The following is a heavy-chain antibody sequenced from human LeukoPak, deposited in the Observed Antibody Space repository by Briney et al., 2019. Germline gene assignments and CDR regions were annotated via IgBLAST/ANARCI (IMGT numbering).Heavy chain of an antibody. D-gene: IGHD4-11*01. V-gene: IGHV4-4*07. CDR1: GGSISSYY. J-gene: IGHJ6*03. Sequence: SETLSLTCTVSGGSISSYYWSWIRQPAGKGLEWIGRIYTSGSTNYNPSLKSRATMSVDTSKNQFSLKLSSVTAADTAVYYCARDSYSNYSYYYYYMDVWGKGTTVTVSS. CDR2: IYTSGST. CDR3: ARDSYSNYSYYYYYMDV.